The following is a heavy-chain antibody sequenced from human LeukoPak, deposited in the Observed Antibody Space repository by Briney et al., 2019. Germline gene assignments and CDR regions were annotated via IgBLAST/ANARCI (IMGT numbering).Heavy chain of an antibody. CDR1: GYSISSGYF. D-gene: IGHD6-19*01. CDR3: ARDALYSSGWGFDY. Sequence: SETLSLTCSISGYSISSGYFWGWIRQPPGKGLEWIGNIHHDGSTYYNPSLKSRVTISVDTSKNQFSLKLSSVTAADTAVYYCARDALYSSGWGFDYWGQGTLVTVSS. V-gene: IGHV4-38-2*02. J-gene: IGHJ4*02. CDR2: IHHDGST.